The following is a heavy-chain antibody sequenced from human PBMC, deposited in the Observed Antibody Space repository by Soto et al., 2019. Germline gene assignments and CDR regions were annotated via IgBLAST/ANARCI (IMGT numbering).Heavy chain of an antibody. J-gene: IGHJ4*02. Sequence: ASVKVSCKASGYTFTSYGISWVRQAPGQGLEWMGWISAYNGNTNYAQKLQGRVTMTTDTSTSTAYMELRSLRSDDTAVYYCARDDGRYNWNDEYGDCFDYWRQGTLVTVSS. D-gene: IGHD1-1*01. CDR2: ISAYNGNT. CDR3: ARDDGRYNWNDEYGDCFDY. CDR1: GYTFTSYG. V-gene: IGHV1-18*04.